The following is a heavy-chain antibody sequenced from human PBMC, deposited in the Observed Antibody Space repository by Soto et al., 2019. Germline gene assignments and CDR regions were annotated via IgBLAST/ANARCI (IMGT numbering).Heavy chain of an antibody. CDR1: GFTFSSYA. V-gene: IGHV3-30-3*01. Sequence: GGSLRLSCAASGFTFSSYAMHWVRQAPGKGLEWVAVISYDGSNKYYADSVKGRFTISRDNSKNTLYLQMNSLRAEDTAVYYCARGSRLNYYDSSGYYYYYYYGMDVWGQGTRVTVSS. CDR3: ARGSRLNYYDSSGYYYYYYYGMDV. CDR2: ISYDGSNK. D-gene: IGHD3-22*01. J-gene: IGHJ6*02.